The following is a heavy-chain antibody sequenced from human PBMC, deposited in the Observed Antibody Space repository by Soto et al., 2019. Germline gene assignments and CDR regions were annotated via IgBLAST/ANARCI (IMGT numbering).Heavy chain of an antibody. Sequence: PSETLSLTCTVAGGSLRGGDYYWSWIRQPPGKGLEWIGYIYYSGSTYYNPSLKSRVTISVDTSKNQFSLKLSSVTAADTAVYYCARISGYDYFPFDYWGQGTLVTVSS. V-gene: IGHV4-30-4*01. J-gene: IGHJ4*02. CDR3: ARISGYDYFPFDY. D-gene: IGHD5-12*01. CDR1: GGSLRGGDYY. CDR2: IYYSGST.